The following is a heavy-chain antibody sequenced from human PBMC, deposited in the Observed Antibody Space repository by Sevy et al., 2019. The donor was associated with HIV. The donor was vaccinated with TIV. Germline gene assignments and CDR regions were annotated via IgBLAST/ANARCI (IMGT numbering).Heavy chain of an antibody. J-gene: IGHJ4*02. Sequence: GGSLRLSCAASGFTFSDYYMSWIRQAPGKGLEWVSYISSSGSTIYYADSVKGRFTISRDNAKNSLYLQMISLRAEDTAVYYCARDGGTYYDFWSGYIEVGPIDYWGQGTLVTVSS. CDR2: ISSSGSTI. CDR3: ARDGGTYYDFWSGYIEVGPIDY. D-gene: IGHD3-3*01. V-gene: IGHV3-11*01. CDR1: GFTFSDYY.